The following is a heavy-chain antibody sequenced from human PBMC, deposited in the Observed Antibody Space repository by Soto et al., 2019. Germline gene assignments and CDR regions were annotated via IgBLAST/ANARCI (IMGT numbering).Heavy chain of an antibody. CDR3: ARLHGYCISSSCHGHYAMDV. CDR2: IFYSGST. Sequence: ETLSLTCTVSGGSISSSSYYWGWIRQPPGKGLEWIGSIFYSGSTYYNPSLKSRVTISVDTSKNQFSLKLTSVTAAGTAVYYCARLHGYCISSSCHGHYAMDVWGQGTTVTVSS. CDR1: GGSISSSSYY. V-gene: IGHV4-39*01. D-gene: IGHD2-2*01. J-gene: IGHJ6*02.